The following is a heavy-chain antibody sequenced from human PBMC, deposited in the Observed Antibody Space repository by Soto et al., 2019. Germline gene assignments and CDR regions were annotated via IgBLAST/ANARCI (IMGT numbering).Heavy chain of an antibody. CDR3: ARVRGLVGATTSYYYYGMDV. CDR1: GYTFTSYY. D-gene: IGHD1-26*01. CDR2: INPSGGST. Sequence: ASVKVSCKASGYTFTSYYMHWVRQAPGQGLEWMGIINPSGGSTSYAQKFQGRVTMTRDTSTSTVYMELSSLRSEDTAVYYCARVRGLVGATTSYYYYGMDVWGQGTTVTVSS. J-gene: IGHJ6*02. V-gene: IGHV1-46*01.